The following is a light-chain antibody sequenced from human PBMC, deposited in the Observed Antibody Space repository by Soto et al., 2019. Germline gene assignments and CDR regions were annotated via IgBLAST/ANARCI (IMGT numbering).Light chain of an antibody. CDR2: GAS. Sequence: IQLTQSPSSLSASVGDRVTITCRASPAIASFLAWYQQKPGTAPKLLIYGASTLQSGVPSRFSGSRSGTDYTLTIGSLQPEDFATYYCQQSYSSPPTFGQGTKVDIK. CDR1: PAIASF. V-gene: IGKV1-9*01. CDR3: QQSYSSPPT. J-gene: IGKJ1*01.